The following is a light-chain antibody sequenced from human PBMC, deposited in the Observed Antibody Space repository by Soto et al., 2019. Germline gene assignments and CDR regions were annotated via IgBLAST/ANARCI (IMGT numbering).Light chain of an antibody. V-gene: IGKV2-28*01. CDR1: QSLLHSNGYNY. CDR3: MQALQSHTYT. Sequence: DIVMTQSPLSLPVTPGEPASISCRSSQSLLHSNGYNYLDWYLQNPGHAPQLLIYLGSNRASGVPERFRGRGSGTDFKLKISRVDAADVGVYYCMQALQSHTYTFGQGTKLEIK. CDR2: LGS. J-gene: IGKJ2*01.